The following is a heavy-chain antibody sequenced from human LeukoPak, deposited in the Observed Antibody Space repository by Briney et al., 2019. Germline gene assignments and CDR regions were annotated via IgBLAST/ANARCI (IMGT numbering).Heavy chain of an antibody. CDR2: INPNSGGT. CDR1: VYTFTGYY. CDR3: ASGLIAAAKYYYYYGMDV. D-gene: IGHD6-13*01. J-gene: IGHJ6*02. Sequence: ASVTVSCKSSVYTFTGYYMHWVRQAPGKGREWMGWINPNSGGTNYAQKFQGRVTMTRDTSISTAYMELSRLRSDDTAVYYCASGLIAAAKYYYYYGMDVWGQGTTVTVSS. V-gene: IGHV1-2*02.